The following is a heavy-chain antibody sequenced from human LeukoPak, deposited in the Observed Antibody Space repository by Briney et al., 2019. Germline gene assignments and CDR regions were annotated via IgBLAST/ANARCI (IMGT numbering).Heavy chain of an antibody. CDR3: VRDPDALDF. CDR1: GFTFSSYS. Sequence: SGGSLRLSCAASGFTFSSYSMNWVRQAPGKGLEWVSYIRSSGSPIYYADSVRGRFTISRDNAKNSLHLQMNSLRDGDTAVYYCVRDPDALDFWGQGTPVTVSS. CDR2: IRSSGSPI. J-gene: IGHJ4*02. V-gene: IGHV3-48*02.